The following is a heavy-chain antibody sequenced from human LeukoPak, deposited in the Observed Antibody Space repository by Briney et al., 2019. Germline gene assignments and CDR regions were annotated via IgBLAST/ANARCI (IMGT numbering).Heavy chain of an antibody. D-gene: IGHD2-15*01. J-gene: IGHJ6*03. V-gene: IGHV3-23*01. Sequence: QAGGSLRLSCAASGFTFSSYGMSWVRQAPGKGLEWVSTISGNGTSTYYADSVKGRFTISRDNSKNTLYLQMNSLRAEDTAIYYCAKNGDRGAYCSGGSCYPYYYYYIDVWGKGTTVTISS. CDR2: ISGNGTST. CDR3: AKNGDRGAYCSGGSCYPYYYYYIDV. CDR1: GFTFSSYG.